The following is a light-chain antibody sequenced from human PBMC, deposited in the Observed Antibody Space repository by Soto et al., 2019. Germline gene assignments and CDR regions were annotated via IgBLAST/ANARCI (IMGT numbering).Light chain of an antibody. CDR2: GAS. J-gene: IGKJ4*01. CDR1: QSVSSNY. Sequence: EIVLTQSPGTLSLSPGERATLSCRASQSVSSNYLAWYQQKPGQAPRLLIYGASIRAPGIPDRFSGSGSGTDFTLTIRRLEPEDFAVYYCQQYGISLLTFGGGTKVEIK. CDR3: QQYGISLLT. V-gene: IGKV3-20*01.